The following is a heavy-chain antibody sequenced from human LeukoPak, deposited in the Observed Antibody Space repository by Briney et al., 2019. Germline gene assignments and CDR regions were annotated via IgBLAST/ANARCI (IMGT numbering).Heavy chain of an antibody. CDR3: AKDPYRVVVATGNYLDP. J-gene: IGHJ5*02. CDR1: GFTFSSYG. Sequence: GGSLRLSCAASGFTFSSYGMHWVRQAPGKGLGWVAVISHDGSNIYYGVSVKGRFSISRDNSKNTLYLQMSSLRVEDTAVYYCAKDPYRVVVATGNYLDPWGQGTLVTVSS. V-gene: IGHV3-30*18. CDR2: ISHDGSNI. D-gene: IGHD2-15*01.